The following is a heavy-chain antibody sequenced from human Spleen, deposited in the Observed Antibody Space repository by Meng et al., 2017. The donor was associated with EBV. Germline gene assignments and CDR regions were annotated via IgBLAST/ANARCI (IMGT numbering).Heavy chain of an antibody. D-gene: IGHD3-22*01. CDR3: ARQGRSDYYDSSGGDY. CDR1: GYTFTNYD. V-gene: IGHV7-4-1*02. CDR2: TNTNTGNP. J-gene: IGHJ4*02. Sequence: QLQLVQSGSELKKPGASVKVSCKASGYTFTNYDMNWVRQAPGQGLEWMGWTNTNTGNPTYAQGFTGRFVFSLDTSVGTAYLQISSLKAEDTAVYYCARQGRSDYYDSSGGDYWGQGTLVTVSS.